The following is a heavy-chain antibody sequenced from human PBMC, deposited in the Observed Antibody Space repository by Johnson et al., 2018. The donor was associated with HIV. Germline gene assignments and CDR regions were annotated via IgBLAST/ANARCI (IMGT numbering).Heavy chain of an antibody. CDR1: GFTFSSYA. V-gene: IGHV3-30-3*01. CDR2: ISYDGSNK. D-gene: IGHD3-16*02. CDR3: ARDRVITFGGVIGRGAFDI. Sequence: QVQLVESGGGVVQPGRSLRLSCAASGFTFSSYAMHWVRQAPGKGLDWVAVISYDGSNKYYADSVKGRFTLSRDNSKNTLYLQMNSQRAEDTAVYYCARDRVITFGGVIGRGAFDIWGQGTMVTVSS. J-gene: IGHJ3*02.